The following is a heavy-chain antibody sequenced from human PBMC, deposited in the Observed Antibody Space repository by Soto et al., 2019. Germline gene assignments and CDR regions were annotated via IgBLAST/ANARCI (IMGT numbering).Heavy chain of an antibody. D-gene: IGHD5-12*01. CDR3: AREGVAPYYYYGMDV. Sequence: QVKLVQSGAEVKKPGASVKVSCKASGYTFTRSGISWVRQAPGQGLEWMGWISTYNGDTNYAQTFQGRVTMTTDTSTSTVYMELRSLRSDDTAVYYCAREGVAPYYYYGMDVWGKGTPVTVSS. CDR1: GYTFTRSG. CDR2: ISTYNGDT. J-gene: IGHJ6*04. V-gene: IGHV1-18*01.